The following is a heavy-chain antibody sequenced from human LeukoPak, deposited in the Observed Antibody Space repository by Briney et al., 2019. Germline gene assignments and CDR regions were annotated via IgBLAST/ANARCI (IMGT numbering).Heavy chain of an antibody. CDR1: GFTFSDYS. CDR3: AREREGHFDY. V-gene: IGHV3-69-1*01. J-gene: IGHJ4*02. D-gene: IGHD1-26*01. Sequence: GESLRLSCTASGFTFSDYSVNWVRQAPGKGLEWVSCITGISDIYYADSVKGRFTISRDNAKNSLYLQMNSLRAEDTAVYYCAREREGHFDYWGQGTLVTASS. CDR2: ITGISDI.